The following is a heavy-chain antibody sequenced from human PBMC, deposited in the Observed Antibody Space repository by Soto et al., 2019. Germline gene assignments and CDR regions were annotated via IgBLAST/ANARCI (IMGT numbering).Heavy chain of an antibody. Sequence: GGSLRRSGAASVFTFNTYSMNWVRQAPGKGLEWVSSISSSSSYIYYTDSVKGRFTISRDNSKNTLYLQMNSLRAEDTAVYYCATGDAAMDVYYYYGMDVWGQGTTVTVSS. V-gene: IGHV3-21*01. CDR2: ISSSSSYI. D-gene: IGHD5-18*01. CDR1: VFTFNTYS. CDR3: ATGDAAMDVYYYYGMDV. J-gene: IGHJ6*02.